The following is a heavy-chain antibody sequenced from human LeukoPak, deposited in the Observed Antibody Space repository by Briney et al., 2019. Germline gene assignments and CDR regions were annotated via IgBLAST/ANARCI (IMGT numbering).Heavy chain of an antibody. CDR2: IYYRGST. D-gene: IGHD4-23*01. J-gene: IGHJ4*02. CDR3: GRDYGGEFDY. V-gene: IGHV4-59*13. Sequence: PSETLSLTCTVSGGSISSYYWSWIRQPPGKGLEWIGYIYYRGSTNYNPSLKSRLTMSVDTSKNQFSLKLSSVTAADTAVYYCGRDYGGEFDYWGQGILVTVSS. CDR1: GGSISSYY.